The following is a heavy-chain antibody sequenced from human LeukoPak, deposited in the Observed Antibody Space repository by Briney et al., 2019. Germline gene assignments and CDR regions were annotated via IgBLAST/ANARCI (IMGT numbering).Heavy chain of an antibody. V-gene: IGHV1-8*01. CDR1: GYTLTDYD. J-gene: IGHJ3*01. CDR3: ARNWDALDL. Sequence: ASVKVSCKASGYTLTDYDINWVRQATGQGLEWMGWMNPNATNTGYAQTFYAQKFQGRVSMTRNTSINTAYMELSSLGPEHTAVYYCARNWDALDLWGQGTMVTVSS. CDR2: MNPNATNT.